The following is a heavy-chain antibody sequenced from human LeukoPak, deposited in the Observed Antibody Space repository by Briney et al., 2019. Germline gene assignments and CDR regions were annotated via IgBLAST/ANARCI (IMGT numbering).Heavy chain of an antibody. J-gene: IGHJ4*02. Sequence: PSETLSLTCAVYGGSFSGYYWSWIRQPPGKGLEWIGEINHSGSTNYNPSLKSRVTISVDTSKNQFSLKLSSVTAADTAVYYCARSGMITFGGASHFDYWGQGTLVTVSS. CDR3: ARSGMITFGGASHFDY. V-gene: IGHV4-34*01. CDR2: INHSGST. CDR1: GGSFSGYY. D-gene: IGHD3-16*01.